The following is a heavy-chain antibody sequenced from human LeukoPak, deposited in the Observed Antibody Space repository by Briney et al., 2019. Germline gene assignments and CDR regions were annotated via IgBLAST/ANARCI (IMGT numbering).Heavy chain of an antibody. V-gene: IGHV3-48*01. Sequence: GGSLRLSCAASGFTFSSYSMNWVRQAPGKGLEWVSYISSSSSTIYYADSVKGRFTISRENAKNSLYLQMNSLRAGDTAVYYCARAARMYYYDSSDDAFDIWGQGTMVTVSS. J-gene: IGHJ3*02. CDR2: ISSSSSTI. CDR1: GFTFSSYS. CDR3: ARAARMYYYDSSDDAFDI. D-gene: IGHD3-22*01.